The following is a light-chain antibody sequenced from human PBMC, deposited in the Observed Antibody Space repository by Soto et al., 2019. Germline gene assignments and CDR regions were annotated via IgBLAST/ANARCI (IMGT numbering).Light chain of an antibody. Sequence: DIQMTPSPSTLSASVVDRVTITCRASQSISSWLAWYQQKPGKAPKLLIYDASSLESGVPSRFSGSGSGTEITLTISSLQPDDFATYYCQQYNSYRTFGQGTKVDIK. J-gene: IGKJ1*01. V-gene: IGKV1-5*01. CDR3: QQYNSYRT. CDR1: QSISSW. CDR2: DAS.